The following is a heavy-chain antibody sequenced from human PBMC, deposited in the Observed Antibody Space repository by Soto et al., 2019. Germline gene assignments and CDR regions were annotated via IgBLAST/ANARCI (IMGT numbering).Heavy chain of an antibody. V-gene: IGHV1-69*01. Sequence: QVELVQSGAEVKKPGSSVKVSCKASGGNFITFAISWVRQAPGQGLEWMGEIIPISSTTKSAHKFQDRVTISAYGSSSTDQMELRSLKSEDTAIDFCAKKLGIGPFGSYGLDVWGQGTTVTVSS. J-gene: IGHJ6*02. CDR1: GGNFITFA. D-gene: IGHD7-27*01. CDR2: IIPISSTT. CDR3: AKKLGIGPFGSYGLDV.